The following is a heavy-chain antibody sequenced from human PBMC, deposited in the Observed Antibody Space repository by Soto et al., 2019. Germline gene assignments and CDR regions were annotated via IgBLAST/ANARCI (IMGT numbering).Heavy chain of an antibody. D-gene: IGHD3-9*01. J-gene: IGHJ4*02. CDR3: ARGRRDDILTGYIDY. CDR1: GFTFSSYD. Sequence: PGASLRLSCRTSGFTFSSYDMHWVRQATGKGLEWVSAIGTAGDTYYPGSVKGRFTISRENAKNSLYLQMNSLRAGDTAVYYCARGRRDDILTGYIDYWGQGT. CDR2: IGTAGDT. V-gene: IGHV3-13*01.